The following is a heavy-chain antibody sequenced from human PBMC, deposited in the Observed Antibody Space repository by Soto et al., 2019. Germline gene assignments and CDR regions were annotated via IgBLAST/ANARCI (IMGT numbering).Heavy chain of an antibody. V-gene: IGHV1-46*01. D-gene: IGHD3-10*01. CDR3: ARDPYGSGTPDYYYGMDV. Sequence: GSSVKVSCRASGYTFTSYSMHWVRQAPGQGLEWMGIINPSGGSTSYAQKFQGRVTMTRDTSTSTVYMELSRLRSDDTAVYFCARDPYGSGTPDYYYGMDVWGQGTTVTVSS. J-gene: IGHJ6*02. CDR2: INPSGGST. CDR1: GYTFTSYS.